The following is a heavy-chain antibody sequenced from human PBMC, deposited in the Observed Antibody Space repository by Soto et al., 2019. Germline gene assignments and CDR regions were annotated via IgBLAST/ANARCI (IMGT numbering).Heavy chain of an antibody. Sequence: SVKVSCKASGGTFSSSTISWVRQAPGQGLEWMGRIIPILGIANYAQKFQGRVTITADKSTSTAYMELSSLRSEDTAVYYCASISSSWYYYFDYWDQGTLVTVSS. D-gene: IGHD6-13*01. CDR3: ASISSSWYYYFDY. CDR2: IIPILGIA. V-gene: IGHV1-69*02. J-gene: IGHJ4*02. CDR1: GGTFSSST.